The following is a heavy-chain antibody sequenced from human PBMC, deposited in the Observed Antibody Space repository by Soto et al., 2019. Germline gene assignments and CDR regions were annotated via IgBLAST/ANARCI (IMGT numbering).Heavy chain of an antibody. CDR3: ARVGYCSGGSCYSGGYYYYYYYMDV. Sequence: LPHTCTVADGSSSSGGYCWSWISKHPGKGLEWIGYIYYSGSTYYNPSLKSRVTISVDTSKNQFSLKLSSVTAADTAVYYCARVGYCSGGSCYSGGYYYYYYYMDVWGKGTTLTVSS. CDR1: DGSSSSGGYC. V-gene: IGHV4-31*03. D-gene: IGHD2-15*01. J-gene: IGHJ6*03. CDR2: IYYSGST.